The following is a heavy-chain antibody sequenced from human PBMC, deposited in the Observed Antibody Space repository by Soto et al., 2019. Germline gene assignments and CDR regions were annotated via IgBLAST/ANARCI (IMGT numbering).Heavy chain of an antibody. CDR2: ISGGSSVT. D-gene: IGHD3-10*01. CDR1: GFTFSDYA. CDR3: AKVLSKNYYYPFDF. V-gene: IGHV3-23*01. J-gene: IGHJ4*02. Sequence: GGSLRLSCTASGFTFSDYAMTWVRHAPGKGLEWVSTISGGSSVTYYGDSVKGRFTISRDNAKKTLFLQLNRLSAEDTATYYCAKVLSKNYYYPFDFWGQGTQVTVSS.